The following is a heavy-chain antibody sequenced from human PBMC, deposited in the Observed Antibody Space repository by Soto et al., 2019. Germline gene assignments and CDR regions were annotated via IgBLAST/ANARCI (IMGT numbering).Heavy chain of an antibody. J-gene: IGHJ5*02. CDR1: GYTFTSYG. V-gene: IGHV1-18*01. Sequence: ASVKVSCKASGYTFTSYGISWVRQAPGQGLEWMGWISAYNGNTNYAQKLQGRVTLTTDTSTSTAYMELRSLRSDDTAVYYCARKNYDFWSGYGWFDPWGQGTLVTVSS. CDR3: ARKNYDFWSGYGWFDP. CDR2: ISAYNGNT. D-gene: IGHD3-3*01.